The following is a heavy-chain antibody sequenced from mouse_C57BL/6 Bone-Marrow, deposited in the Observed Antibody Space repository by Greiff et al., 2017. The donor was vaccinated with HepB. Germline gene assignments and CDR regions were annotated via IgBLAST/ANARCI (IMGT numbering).Heavy chain of an antibody. CDR2: IHPNSGST. CDR3: ASDYDGYSPGV. J-gene: IGHJ1*03. CDR1: GYTFTSYW. V-gene: IGHV1-64*01. D-gene: IGHD2-3*01. Sequence: VQLQQPGAELVKPGASVKLSCKASGYTFTSYWMHWVKQRPGQGLEWIGMIHPNSGSTNYNEKFKSKATLTVDKSASTAYMQLSSLTSEDSAVYYCASDYDGYSPGVWGTGTTVTVSS.